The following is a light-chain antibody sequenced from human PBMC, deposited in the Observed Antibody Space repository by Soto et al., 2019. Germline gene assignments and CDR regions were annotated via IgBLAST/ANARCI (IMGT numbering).Light chain of an antibody. CDR2: GAS. CDR1: ESVSSN. CDR3: HQYNNWPQT. V-gene: IGKV3-15*01. Sequence: EIVMTQSPATLSMSPGERATLSCRASESVSSNLAWYQQKPGQAPRLLIYGASTGATGIPARFSGSGSGTEFPLTISSLQSEDFAVYYCHQYNNWPQTFGQGTKVEIK. J-gene: IGKJ1*01.